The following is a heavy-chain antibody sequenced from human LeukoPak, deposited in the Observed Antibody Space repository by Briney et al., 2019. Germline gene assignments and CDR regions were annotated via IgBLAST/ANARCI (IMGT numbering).Heavy chain of an antibody. J-gene: IGHJ4*02. CDR2: IYPGDFDT. D-gene: IGHD2-15*01. Sequence: GESLKISCKGSGYNFTSYWIGWVRQMPGKGLEWIGIIYPGDFDTRYSPSFQGQVTISADKSISTAYLQWSSLKASDTAMYYCARSSVVVAAQIDYWGQGTLVTVSS. CDR1: GYNFTSYW. CDR3: ARSSVVVAAQIDY. V-gene: IGHV5-51*01.